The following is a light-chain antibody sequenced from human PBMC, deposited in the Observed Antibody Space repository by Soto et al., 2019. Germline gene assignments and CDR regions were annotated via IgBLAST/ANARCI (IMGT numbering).Light chain of an antibody. CDR1: QSVSSN. J-gene: IGKJ4*01. V-gene: IGKV3-15*01. Sequence: EIVMTQSPATLSVSPGERATLSCRANQSVSSNLAWYQQKPGQAPRLLIYGASTRATGIPARFSGSGSGTEFTLTISSLQSEDFAVYYCQQYNNWPLTFGGGNKVEIK. CDR2: GAS. CDR3: QQYNNWPLT.